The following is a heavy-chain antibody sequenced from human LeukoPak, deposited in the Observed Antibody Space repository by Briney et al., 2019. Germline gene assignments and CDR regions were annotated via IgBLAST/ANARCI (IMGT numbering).Heavy chain of an antibody. Sequence: SETLSLTCSVSGYSISSGYYWGWIRQPPGKGLEWIASIYHGGSTYYNLSLKSRVTISVDTSKNQFSLKLSSVTAADTAVYYCARDGRIRFPVTNWFDPWGQGTLVTVSS. D-gene: IGHD3-3*01. CDR2: IYHGGST. J-gene: IGHJ5*02. V-gene: IGHV4-38-2*02. CDR1: GYSISSGYY. CDR3: ARDGRIRFPVTNWFDP.